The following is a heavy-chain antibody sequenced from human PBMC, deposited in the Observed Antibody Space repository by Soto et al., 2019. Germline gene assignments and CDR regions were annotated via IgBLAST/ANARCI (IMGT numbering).Heavy chain of an antibody. D-gene: IGHD6-13*01. V-gene: IGHV3-23*01. CDR2: IDNSGGIT. CDR3: AREIATTGEYYFDY. J-gene: IGHJ4*02. CDR1: GFTFSTYA. Sequence: PGGSLRLSCAASGFTFSTYAMSWVRQAPGKGLEWVSTIDNSGGITYYADSVKGRFTISRDNSKNTLYLQVNGLRAEDTAVYYCAREIATTGEYYFDYWGQGILVTVSS.